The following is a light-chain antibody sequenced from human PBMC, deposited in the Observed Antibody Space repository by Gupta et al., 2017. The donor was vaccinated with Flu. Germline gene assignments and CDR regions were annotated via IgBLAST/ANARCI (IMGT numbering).Light chain of an antibody. J-gene: IGKJ4*01. CDR2: GAS. CDR1: QSVSSN. V-gene: IGKV3-15*01. CDR3: QQYNNWPPLT. Sequence: EIVMTQSPATLSVSPGARATLSCRASQSVSSNLAWYQQKPGQAPRLLIYGASTRATGIPARFSGSGSGTEFTLTISSRQSEDFAVYYCQQYNNWPPLTFGGGTKVEIK.